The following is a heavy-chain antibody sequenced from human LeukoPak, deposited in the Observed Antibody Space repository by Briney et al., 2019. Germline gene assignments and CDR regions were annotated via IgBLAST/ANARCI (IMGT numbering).Heavy chain of an antibody. Sequence: SCKASGYTFTSYDINWVRQATGQGLEWMGWMNPNSGNTDYAQKLQGRVTITRNTSISTAYMELSSLRSEDTAVYYCARASGSYYPLYYYYYMDVWGKGTTVTVSS. CDR1: GYTFTSYD. D-gene: IGHD1-26*01. CDR2: MNPNSGNT. V-gene: IGHV1-8*03. CDR3: ARASGSYYPLYYYYYMDV. J-gene: IGHJ6*03.